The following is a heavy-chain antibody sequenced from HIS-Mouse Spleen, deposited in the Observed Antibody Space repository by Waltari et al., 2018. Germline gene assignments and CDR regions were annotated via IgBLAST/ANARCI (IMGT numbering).Heavy chain of an antibody. CDR2: IYYSGST. J-gene: IGHJ4*02. CDR3: ARSNWYFDY. D-gene: IGHD7-27*01. Sequence: QLQLQESGPGLVKPSETLSLTCTVSGGSISSSSYYWGWFRQPPGKGLEWIGSIYYSGSTYYNPSLKSRVTISVDTSKNQFSLKLSSVTAADTAVYYCARSNWYFDYWGQGTLVTVSS. CDR1: GGSISSSSYY. V-gene: IGHV4-39*07.